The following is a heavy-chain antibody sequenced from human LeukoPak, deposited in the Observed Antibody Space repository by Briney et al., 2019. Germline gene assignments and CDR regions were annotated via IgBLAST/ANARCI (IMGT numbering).Heavy chain of an antibody. CDR3: ARVLHGSGYYYFDY. V-gene: IGHV1-2*02. D-gene: IGHD3-10*01. J-gene: IGHJ4*02. CDR2: INPYSGGT. CDR1: GYTFIGYY. Sequence: GASVKVSCKTSGYTFIGYYMHWVRQAPGQGLERMGWINPYSGGTNYAQKFQGRLTMTGDTSLSTAYMELSRLRSDDTAVYYCARVLHGSGYYYFDYWGQGTLVTVSS.